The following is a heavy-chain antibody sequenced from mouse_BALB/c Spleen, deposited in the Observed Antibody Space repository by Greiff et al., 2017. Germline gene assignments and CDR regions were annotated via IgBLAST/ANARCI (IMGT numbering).Heavy chain of an antibody. J-gene: IGHJ4*01. Sequence: EVKVVESGGGLVQPKGSLKLSCAASGFTFNTYAMNWVRQAPGKGLEWVARIRSKSNNYATYYADSVKDRFTISRDDSQSMLYLQMNNLKTEDTAMYYCVRQRQLGLYYAMDYWGQGTSVTVSS. CDR2: IRSKSNNYAT. D-gene: IGHD3-2*01. CDR1: GFTFNTYA. CDR3: VRQRQLGLYYAMDY. V-gene: IGHV10-1*02.